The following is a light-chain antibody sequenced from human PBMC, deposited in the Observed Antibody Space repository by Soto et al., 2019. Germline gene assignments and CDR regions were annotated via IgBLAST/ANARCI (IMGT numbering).Light chain of an antibody. J-gene: IGKJ1*01. Sequence: DIQMTQSPSSLSASVGDRVTITCQASQDISNYLNWYQQKPGKAPKLLIYDASNLETGVPSRFSGSGSGTDFTFTISSLQPEDIATYYCQQYDNLPTFGQGT. V-gene: IGKV1-33*01. CDR2: DAS. CDR3: QQYDNLPT. CDR1: QDISNY.